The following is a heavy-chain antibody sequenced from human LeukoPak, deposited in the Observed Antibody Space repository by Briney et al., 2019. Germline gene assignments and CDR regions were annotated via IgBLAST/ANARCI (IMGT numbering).Heavy chain of an antibody. D-gene: IGHD3-10*01. CDR2: IDHSGST. Sequence: SETLSLTCAVSGGTFRGFFWSWIRQPPGKGPAWIGEIDHSGSTNYDPSLESRVTLSVDTSKNQVSLTLNSVTAADTAVYYCARGLRFHIGSGNWFDLWGLGTLVTVSS. V-gene: IGHV4-34*01. CDR1: GGTFRGFF. J-gene: IGHJ5*02. CDR3: ARGLRFHIGSGNWFDL.